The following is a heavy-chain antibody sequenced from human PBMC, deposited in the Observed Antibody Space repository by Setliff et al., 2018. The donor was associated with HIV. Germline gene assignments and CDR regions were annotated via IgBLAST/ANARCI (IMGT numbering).Heavy chain of an antibody. CDR2: IYTSGST. Sequence: SETLSLTCTVSGGSISSGRNYWSWIRQTAGKGLEWIGRIYTSGSTNYNPSLKSRVTISVDTSKNQVSLKLSSVTAADTAVYYCARSPGVATITIFDYWGQGTLVTSPQ. CDR1: GGSISSGRNY. V-gene: IGHV4-61*02. J-gene: IGHJ4*02. D-gene: IGHD5-12*01. CDR3: ARSPGVATITIFDY.